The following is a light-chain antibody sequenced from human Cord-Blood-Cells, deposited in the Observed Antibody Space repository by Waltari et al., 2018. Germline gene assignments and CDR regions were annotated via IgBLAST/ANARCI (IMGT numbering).Light chain of an antibody. J-gene: IGKJ2*01. CDR3: QQSYSTPRYT. Sequence: DIQMTQSPSSRSASVGDRVTITCRASQSISSYLNWYQQKPGKAPKLLIYAASSLQSGVPSRFSGSGSGTDFTLTISSLQPEDFATYYCQQSYSTPRYTFGQGTKLEIK. CDR2: AAS. CDR1: QSISSY. V-gene: IGKV1-39*01.